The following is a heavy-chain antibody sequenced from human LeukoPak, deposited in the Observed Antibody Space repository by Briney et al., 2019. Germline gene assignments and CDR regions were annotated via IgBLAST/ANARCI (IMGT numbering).Heavy chain of an antibody. Sequence: GGSLRLSCAASGFTFGSYSMNWVRQAPGKGLEWVSYISSSSSTIYYADSVKGRFTISRDNAKNSLYLQMNSLRAEDTAVYYCASPPFMGYWGQGTLVTVSS. D-gene: IGHD2/OR15-2a*01. V-gene: IGHV3-48*01. J-gene: IGHJ4*02. CDR2: ISSSSSTI. CDR1: GFTFGSYS. CDR3: ASPPFMGY.